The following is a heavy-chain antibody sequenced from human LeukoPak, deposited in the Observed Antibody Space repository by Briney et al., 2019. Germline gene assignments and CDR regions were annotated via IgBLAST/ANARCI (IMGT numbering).Heavy chain of an antibody. CDR3: ARDVLR. J-gene: IGHJ4*02. CDR2: IYKTGST. Sequence: SQTLSLICTVSGDSITSGGYYWSWIRQRPGKGLEWIGYIYKTGSTYYNPSLKSRVTMSVDTSRNQFSLKLNSVTAADTAVYYCARDVLRWGQGTLVTVSS. CDR1: GDSITSGGYY. V-gene: IGHV4-31*03.